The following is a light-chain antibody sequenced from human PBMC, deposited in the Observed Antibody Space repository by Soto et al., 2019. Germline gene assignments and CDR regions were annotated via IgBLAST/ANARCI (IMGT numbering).Light chain of an antibody. Sequence: DIVMTQSPDSLAVSPGERATINCKSSQSVLDSSNNKNYLAWYQQKPGQAPKLLIYWASTRQSGVPDRFSGSGSGTDFTLTISSLQAEDVAVYYCQQYYSTPWTFGQGTKVEIK. V-gene: IGKV4-1*01. CDR1: QSVLDSSNNKNY. CDR3: QQYYSTPWT. J-gene: IGKJ1*01. CDR2: WAS.